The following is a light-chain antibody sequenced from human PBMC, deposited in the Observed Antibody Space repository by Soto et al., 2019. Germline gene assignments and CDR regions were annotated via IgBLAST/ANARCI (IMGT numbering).Light chain of an antibody. CDR3: QQYATSPLT. CDR1: QSVLYSSNNKNS. Sequence: DIVMTQSPDSLAVSLGERATINCKSSQSVLYSSNNKNSVAWYQQKPGQPPQLLIYWASTRESGVPDRFSGSESGTDFTLTISSLQAEDVAVYYCQQYATSPLTFGGGTKVEI. J-gene: IGKJ4*01. CDR2: WAS. V-gene: IGKV4-1*01.